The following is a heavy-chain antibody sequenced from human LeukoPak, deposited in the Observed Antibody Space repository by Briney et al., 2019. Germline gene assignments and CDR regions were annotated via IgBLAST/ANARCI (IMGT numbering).Heavy chain of an antibody. D-gene: IGHD3-3*01. Sequence: PGGSLRLSCAASGFTFRSYWMHWVRQAPGKGLVWVSGIYNDGSSTRYADSVKGRFTISRDNAKNTLYLQMNSLRAEDTAVYYCARMDYDFWSGYYIDAYWGQGTLVTVSS. V-gene: IGHV3-74*01. CDR3: ARMDYDFWSGYYIDAY. CDR1: GFTFRSYW. J-gene: IGHJ4*02. CDR2: IYNDGSST.